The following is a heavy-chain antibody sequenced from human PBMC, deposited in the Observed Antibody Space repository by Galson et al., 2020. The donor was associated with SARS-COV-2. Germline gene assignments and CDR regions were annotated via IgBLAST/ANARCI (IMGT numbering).Heavy chain of an antibody. CDR2: IRGDGSET. Sequence: GGSLRLSCVVSGFTFSDYWMNWIRQAPGKGLEWVANIRGDGSETNYADSVQGRFSISRDNAVDTLYLELNSLRVDDTAVYYCTREGWQGGYWGQGTRFTVSS. D-gene: IGHD2-15*01. V-gene: IGHV3-7*01. CDR1: GFTFSDYW. CDR3: TREGWQGGY. J-gene: IGHJ4*02.